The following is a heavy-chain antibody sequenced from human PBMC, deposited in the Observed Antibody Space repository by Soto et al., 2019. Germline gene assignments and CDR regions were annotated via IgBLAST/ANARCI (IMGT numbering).Heavy chain of an antibody. CDR1: GYTFISYG. Sequence: QVQLVQCGAEVKKPGASVKVSCKASGYTFISYGISWVRQAPGQGLERMCWISTFNGQTHYAQNAQGRVTMTADTTTTTAYMELRSLKSHDTAVYSCARGGVPKSSGYLPFDYWGQGTLVTVSS. V-gene: IGHV1-18*01. CDR2: ISTFNGQT. CDR3: ARGGVPKSSGYLPFDY. D-gene: IGHD3-22*01. J-gene: IGHJ4*02.